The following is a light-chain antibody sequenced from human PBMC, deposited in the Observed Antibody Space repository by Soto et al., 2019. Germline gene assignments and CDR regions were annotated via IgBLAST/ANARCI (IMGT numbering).Light chain of an antibody. CDR1: STDIGAYNY. V-gene: IGLV2-14*01. J-gene: IGLJ1*01. Sequence: QSVLTQPASASGSPGQSITISCTGTSTDIGAYNYVSWCQQHPGKAPKLLIYEVTNRPSGVSNRFSGSKSGNTASLTISGLQAEDEANYYCNSYTTLSNRVFGTGTKV. CDR3: NSYTTLSNRV. CDR2: EVT.